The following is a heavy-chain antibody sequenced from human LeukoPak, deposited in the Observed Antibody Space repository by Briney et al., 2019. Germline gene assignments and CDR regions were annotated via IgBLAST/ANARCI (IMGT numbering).Heavy chain of an antibody. D-gene: IGHD6-13*01. CDR1: GGSISSSSYY. CDR2: IYYSGST. CDR3: ARHPRRLPIYSKLERANAFDI. V-gene: IGHV4-39*01. Sequence: SETLSLTCTVSGGSISSSSYYWGWIRQPPGKGLEWIGSIYYSGSTYYNPSLKGRVTISVDTSKNQFSLKLSSVTAADTAVYYCARHPRRLPIYSKLERANAFDIWGQGTMVTVSS. J-gene: IGHJ3*02.